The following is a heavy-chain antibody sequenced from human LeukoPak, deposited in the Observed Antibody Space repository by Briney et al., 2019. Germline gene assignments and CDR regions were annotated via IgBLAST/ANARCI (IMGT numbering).Heavy chain of an antibody. D-gene: IGHD3-22*01. CDR3: ARDALVLYDSSGNFDY. CDR1: GGSFSGYY. CDR2: IYYSGST. Sequence: SETLSLTCAVYGGSFSGYYWSWIRQPPGKGLEWIGSIYYSGSTYYNPSLKSRVTISVDTSKNQFSLKLSSVTAADTAVYYCARDALVLYDSSGNFDYWGQGTLVTVSS. J-gene: IGHJ4*02. V-gene: IGHV4-34*01.